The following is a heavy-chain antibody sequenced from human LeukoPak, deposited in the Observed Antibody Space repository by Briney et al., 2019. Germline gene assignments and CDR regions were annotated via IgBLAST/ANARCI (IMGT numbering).Heavy chain of an antibody. Sequence: SETLSLTCTVSGGSISSYYWSWIRQPAGKGLEWIGRIYTSGSTNYNPSLKSRVTMSVDTSKNQFSLRLSSVTAADTAVYYCARGLFYYYGSGSYPNWFDPWGQGTLVTVSS. CDR1: GGSISSYY. CDR3: ARGLFYYYGSGSYPNWFDP. J-gene: IGHJ5*02. V-gene: IGHV4-4*07. CDR2: IYTSGST. D-gene: IGHD3-10*01.